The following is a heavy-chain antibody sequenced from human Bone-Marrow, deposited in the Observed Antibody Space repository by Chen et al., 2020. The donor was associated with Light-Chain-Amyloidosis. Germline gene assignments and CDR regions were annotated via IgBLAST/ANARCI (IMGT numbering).Heavy chain of an antibody. J-gene: IGHJ3*02. CDR3: ARVGFYNWNVHNAFDI. V-gene: IGHV3-48*03. CDR2: ISSSGSTI. Sequence: EVQLVESGGGLVQPGGSLRLSCAASGFTFSSYEMNWVRQAPGKGLEGVSYISSSGSTIYYADSVKGRFTISRDNAKNSLYLQMNSLRAEDTAVYYCARVGFYNWNVHNAFDIWGQGTMVTVSS. CDR1: GFTFSSYE. D-gene: IGHD1-1*01.